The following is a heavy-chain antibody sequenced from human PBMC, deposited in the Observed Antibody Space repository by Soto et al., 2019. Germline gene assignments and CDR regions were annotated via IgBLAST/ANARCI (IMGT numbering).Heavy chain of an antibody. D-gene: IGHD3-22*01. V-gene: IGHV1-69*13. CDR1: GGTFSSYA. J-gene: IGHJ6*02. CDR3: ARGDYYDSSGYYYDYYYYGMDV. Sequence: SVKVSCKASGGTFSSYAISWVRQAPGQGLEWMGGIIPIFGTANYAQKFQGRVTITADESTSTAYVELSSLRSEDTAVYYCARGDYYDSSGYYYDYYYYGMDVWGQGTTVTVSS. CDR2: IIPIFGTA.